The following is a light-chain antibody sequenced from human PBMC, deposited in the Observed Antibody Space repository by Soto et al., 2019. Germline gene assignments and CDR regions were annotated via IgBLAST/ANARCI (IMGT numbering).Light chain of an antibody. Sequence: EIVMTQSPATLSVSPGERATLSCRASRNINRKLAWYQQKPGQAPRLLISGASTRSNGIQARFSGSGSGTEFTLTISSLQSEDFAVYYCQQYYDYPPLIFGGGTKVEIK. V-gene: IGKV3-15*01. J-gene: IGKJ4*01. CDR2: GAS. CDR3: QQYYDYPPLI. CDR1: RNINRK.